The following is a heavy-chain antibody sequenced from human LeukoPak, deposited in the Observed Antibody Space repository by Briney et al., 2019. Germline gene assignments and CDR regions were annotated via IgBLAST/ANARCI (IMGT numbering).Heavy chain of an antibody. J-gene: IGHJ6*02. CDR2: IKQDGSEK. Sequence: PGGSLRLSCAASGFTFSGYWMRWVRQTPGKRLEWVANIKQDGSEKHYVDSVKGRFTISRDTAKNSLYLQMSSLRAEDTAGYYCASNWNYVRGYGTDVWGQGTTVTVSS. D-gene: IGHD1-7*01. CDR1: GFTFSGYW. CDR3: ASNWNYVRGYGTDV. V-gene: IGHV3-7*01.